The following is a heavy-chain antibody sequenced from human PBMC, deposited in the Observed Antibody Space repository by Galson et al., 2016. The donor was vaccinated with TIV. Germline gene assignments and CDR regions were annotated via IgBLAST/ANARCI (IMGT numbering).Heavy chain of an antibody. Sequence: SLRLSCAASGFIFSAYTMNWVRQAPGKGLEWVSSINPISNYIYYADSVRGRFTISRDNTKNSVYLQMNSLRDEDTAVYYCAREGPCGGDCYFLDNWGQGSLVTVSS. J-gene: IGHJ4*02. CDR3: AREGPCGGDCYFLDN. D-gene: IGHD2-21*02. V-gene: IGHV3-21*04. CDR2: INPISNYI. CDR1: GFIFSAYT.